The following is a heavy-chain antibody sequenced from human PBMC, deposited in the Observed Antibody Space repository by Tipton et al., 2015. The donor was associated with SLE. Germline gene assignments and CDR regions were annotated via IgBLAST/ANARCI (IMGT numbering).Heavy chain of an antibody. CDR2: IYYSGST. V-gene: IGHV4-59*12. CDR3: AGVSRDAFEI. CDR1: GGSISSYY. Sequence: TLSLTCTVSGGSISSYYWSWIRQPPGKGLEWIGYIYYSGSTNYNPSLKSRVTISVDTSKNQFSLKPSSVTAADTAVYYCAGVSRDAFEIWGQGTMVTVSS. D-gene: IGHD5/OR15-5a*01. J-gene: IGHJ3*02.